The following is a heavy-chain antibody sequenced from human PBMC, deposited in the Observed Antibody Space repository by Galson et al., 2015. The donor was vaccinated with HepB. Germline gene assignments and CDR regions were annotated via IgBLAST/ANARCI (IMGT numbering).Heavy chain of an antibody. Sequence: SLRLSCAASGFTFSSYNMSWVRQAPGKGLEWVSYISSDSRSRYYADSVRGRFTISRDNAENSLRLQMNSLRADDTAIYYCARDRGGSGSYLSKFYDMDVWGQGTTVTVSS. CDR1: GFTFSSYN. CDR2: ISSDSRSR. D-gene: IGHD3-10*01. J-gene: IGHJ6*02. CDR3: ARDRGGSGSYLSKFYDMDV. V-gene: IGHV3-48*03.